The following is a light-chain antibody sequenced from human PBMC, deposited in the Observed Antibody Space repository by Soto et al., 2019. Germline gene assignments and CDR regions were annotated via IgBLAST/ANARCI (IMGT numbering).Light chain of an antibody. CDR3: QSYDSSLSAYV. J-gene: IGLJ1*01. Sequence: QSALAQPASVSGAPGQKVTISCTGSSSNIGAGYDLHWYQQLPGTAPKLLLYGNSNRPSGVPDRFSGSKPGTSASLAITGLQAEDEADYYCQSYDSSLSAYVFGTGPKVTVL. CDR2: GNS. CDR1: SSNIGAGYD. V-gene: IGLV1-40*01.